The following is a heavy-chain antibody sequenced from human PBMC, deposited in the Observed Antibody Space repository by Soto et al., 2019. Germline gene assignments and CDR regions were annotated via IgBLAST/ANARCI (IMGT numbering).Heavy chain of an antibody. CDR3: AKTETFNGYYNAFDY. CDR2: ISGGGGST. CDR1: GFSFAGYA. D-gene: IGHD3-9*01. J-gene: IGHJ4*02. Sequence: EVQLSESGGGLVQPGGSLRLSCAASGFSFAGYALTWVRLAPGKGLEWVASISGGGGSTYYADSVKGRFSISRDNSKRMVYLQMGSLTAGDTAVYYCAKTETFNGYYNAFDYWGQGTRVTVSS. V-gene: IGHV3-23*01.